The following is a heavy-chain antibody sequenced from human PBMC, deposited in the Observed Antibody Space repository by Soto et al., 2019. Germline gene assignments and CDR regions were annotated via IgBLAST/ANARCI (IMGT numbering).Heavy chain of an antibody. CDR2: MNPNSGNT. J-gene: IGHJ4*02. V-gene: IGHV1-8*01. CDR1: GYTFTSYD. Sequence: ASVKVSCKASGYTFTSYDINWVRQATGQGLEWMGWMNPNSGNTGYAQKFQGRVTMTRNTSISAAYMGLSSLRSEDTAVYYCARETDFNGLMVYAMVHWGQGTLVTVSS. CDR3: ARETDFNGLMVYAMVH. D-gene: IGHD2-8*01.